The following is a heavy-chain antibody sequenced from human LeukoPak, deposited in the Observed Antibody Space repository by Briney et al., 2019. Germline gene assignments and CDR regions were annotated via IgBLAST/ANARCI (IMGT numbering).Heavy chain of an antibody. CDR2: IYYSGST. CDR3: ARTMVRGVITPDY. Sequence: SETLSLTCTVSGGSISSSSYYWGWIRQPPGKGLEWIGSIYYSGSTYYNPSLKSRVTISVDTSKNQFSLKLSSVTAADTAVYYCARTMVRGVITPDYWGQGTLVTVSS. D-gene: IGHD3-10*01. J-gene: IGHJ4*02. V-gene: IGHV4-39*07. CDR1: GGSISSSSYY.